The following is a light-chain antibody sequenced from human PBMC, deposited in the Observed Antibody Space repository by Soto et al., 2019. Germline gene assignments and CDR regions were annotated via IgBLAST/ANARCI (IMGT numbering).Light chain of an antibody. J-gene: IGKJ4*01. CDR2: GAS. CDR3: QQYGSSPFT. Sequence: EIVLTQSPGTLSLSPGERATLSCRPSQSVSSSYLAGYQQKPGQAPRPLIYGASSRATGIPDRFSGSGSGTDFTLTISRLEPEDFAVYYCQQYGSSPFTFGGGTKVEIK. CDR1: QSVSSSY. V-gene: IGKV3-20*01.